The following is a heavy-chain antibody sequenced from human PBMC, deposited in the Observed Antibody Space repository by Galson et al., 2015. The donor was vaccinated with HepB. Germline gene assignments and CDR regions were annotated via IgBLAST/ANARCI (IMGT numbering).Heavy chain of an antibody. D-gene: IGHD3-10*01. CDR3: ARVVLPWFGELSTPTWFDP. CDR2: IKFSGRT. Sequence: SATLSLTCAVSGGSFSGYYWSWIRQPPGKGLEWIGEIKFSGRTNYNPSLESRFTISQDTSKNQFSLKLTSVTAADTAVYYCARVVLPWFGELSTPTWFDPWGQGTLVTVSS. CDR1: GGSFSGYY. J-gene: IGHJ5*02. V-gene: IGHV4-34*01.